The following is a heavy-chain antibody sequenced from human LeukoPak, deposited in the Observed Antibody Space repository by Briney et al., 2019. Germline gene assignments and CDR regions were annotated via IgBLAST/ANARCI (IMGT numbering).Heavy chain of an antibody. D-gene: IGHD3-22*01. CDR2: IYYSGST. V-gene: IGHV4-59*01. Sequence: PSETLSLTXTVSGGSIGSYYWSWIRQPPGKGLEWIGYIYYSGSTNYNPSLKSRVTISVDTSKNQFSLKLSSVTAADAAVYYCARVVVVITTSQLFNWFDPWGQGTLVTVSS. CDR1: GGSIGSYY. CDR3: ARVVVVITTSQLFNWFDP. J-gene: IGHJ5*02.